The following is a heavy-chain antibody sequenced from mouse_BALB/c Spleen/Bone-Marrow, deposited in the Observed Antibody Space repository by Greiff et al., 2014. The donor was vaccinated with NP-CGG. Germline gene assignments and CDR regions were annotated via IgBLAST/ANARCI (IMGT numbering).Heavy chain of an antibody. CDR2: ISYDGSN. V-gene: IGHV3-6*02. CDR3: AREGIYDGYWDYAMDY. CDR1: GYSITSGYY. Sequence: VQLKESGPGLVKPSQSLSLTCSVTGYSITSGYYWNWIRQFPGNKLEWMGCISYDGSNNYNPSLKNRISITRDTSKNQFFLKLNSVTTEDTATYYCAREGIYDGYWDYAMDYWGQGTSVTVSS. J-gene: IGHJ4*01. D-gene: IGHD2-3*01.